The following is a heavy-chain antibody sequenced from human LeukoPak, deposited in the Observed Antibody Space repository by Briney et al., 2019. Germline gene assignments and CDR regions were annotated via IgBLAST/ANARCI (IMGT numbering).Heavy chain of an antibody. J-gene: IGHJ6*03. D-gene: IGHD1-26*01. V-gene: IGHV3-69-1*01. Sequence: GGSLRLSCAAYGFSVIDHFMHWVRQAPGEGLQWVSTINGAGVTYYAASVKGRFTISRDTVKNTFSLQMNNLRADDTAVYFCARRGVQGYMDVWGKGTTVTVSS. CDR2: INGAGVT. CDR1: GFSVIDHF. CDR3: ARRGVQGYMDV.